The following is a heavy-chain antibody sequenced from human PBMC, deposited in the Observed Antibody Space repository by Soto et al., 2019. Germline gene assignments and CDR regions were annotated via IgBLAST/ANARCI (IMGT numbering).Heavy chain of an antibody. CDR2: ISSSSSYI. D-gene: IGHD6-13*01. Sequence: PGGSLRLSCAASGFTFSSYSMNWVRQAPGKGMEWVSSISSSSSYIHYADSVKGRFTISRDNAKNSLYLQMNSLRAEDTAVYYCATGYSSSWYAEDFDYWGQGTLVTVS. V-gene: IGHV3-21*01. CDR1: GFTFSSYS. J-gene: IGHJ4*02. CDR3: ATGYSSSWYAEDFDY.